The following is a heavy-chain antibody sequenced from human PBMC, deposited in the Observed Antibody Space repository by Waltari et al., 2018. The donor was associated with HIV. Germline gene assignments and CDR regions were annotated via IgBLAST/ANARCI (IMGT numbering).Heavy chain of an antibody. CDR2: IYYSGST. CDR1: GGSISSYY. D-gene: IGHD4-17*01. J-gene: IGHJ3*02. CDR3: ARVPDYGDYHGAFDI. Sequence: QVQLQESGPGLVKPSETLSLTCTVSGGSISSYYWSWIRQPPGKGLEWIGYIYYSGSTNYNPSLKSRVTISVDTSKNQFSLKLSSVTAADTAVYYCARVPDYGDYHGAFDIWGQGTMVTVSS. V-gene: IGHV4-59*01.